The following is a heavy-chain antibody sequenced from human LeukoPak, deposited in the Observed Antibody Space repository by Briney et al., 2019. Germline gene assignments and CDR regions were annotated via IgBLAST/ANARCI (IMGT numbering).Heavy chain of an antibody. V-gene: IGHV4-38-2*02. Sequence: SETLSLTCTVSGYSISSGYYWGWIRQPPGKGLGWIGSIYNSGSTYYNPSLKSRVTISVDTSKNQLSLKLSSVTAADTAVYYCARLAGATPFDYWGQGTLVTVSS. D-gene: IGHD1-26*01. CDR1: GYSISSGYY. CDR2: IYNSGST. J-gene: IGHJ4*02. CDR3: ARLAGATPFDY.